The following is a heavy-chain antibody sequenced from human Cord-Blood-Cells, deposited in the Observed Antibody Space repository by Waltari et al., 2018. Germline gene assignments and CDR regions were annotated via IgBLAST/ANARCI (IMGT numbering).Heavy chain of an antibody. CDR1: GFTFTRYG. Sequence: QVQLVESGGGVVQPGRSLRLACAASGFTFTRYGMHWVRQAPGKGLEWVAVIWYDGSNKYYADSVKGRFTISRDNSKNTLYLQMNSLRAEDTAVYYCASLDGGDFDYWGQGTLVTVSS. CDR3: ASLDGGDFDY. CDR2: IWYDGSNK. J-gene: IGHJ4*02. V-gene: IGHV3-33*01. D-gene: IGHD3-16*01.